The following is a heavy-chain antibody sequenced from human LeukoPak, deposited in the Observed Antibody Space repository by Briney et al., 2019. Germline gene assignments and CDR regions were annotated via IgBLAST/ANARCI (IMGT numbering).Heavy chain of an antibody. V-gene: IGHV4-59*02. CDR3: ASRKLGNDY. CDR1: GGSVSANY. D-gene: IGHD7-27*01. Sequence: SETLSLTSTISGGSVSANYWSWIRHSPGKELVWFVYIYYSGSTTYNPSLKSGVTISAETYKNQFSLKLSSVTAADTAVYYCASRKLGNDYWGQGTLVTVSS. J-gene: IGHJ4*02. CDR2: IYYSGST.